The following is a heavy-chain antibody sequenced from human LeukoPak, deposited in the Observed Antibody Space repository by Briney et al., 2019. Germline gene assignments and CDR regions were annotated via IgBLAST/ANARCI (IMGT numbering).Heavy chain of an antibody. CDR3: ARASGALGATTFDY. CDR2: IYPGDSDT. J-gene: IGHJ4*02. Sequence: GESLKISCKGYGYSFTRYWIGWVRQMPGKGLEWMGIIYPGDSDTRYSTSFQGQVTISADKSISTAYLQWSSLKASDTAMYDCARASGALGATTFDYWGQGTLVTVSS. D-gene: IGHD1-26*01. V-gene: IGHV5-51*01. CDR1: GYSFTRYW.